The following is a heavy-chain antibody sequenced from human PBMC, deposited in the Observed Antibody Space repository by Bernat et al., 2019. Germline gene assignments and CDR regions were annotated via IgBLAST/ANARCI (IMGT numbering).Heavy chain of an antibody. V-gene: IGHV5-51*01. D-gene: IGHD6-6*01. CDR1: GYSFTSYW. CDR3: ARVPPDYSSSLLYFDY. Sequence: EVQLVQSGAEVKKPGESLKISCKGSGYSFTSYWIAWVRQMPGKGLEWMGIIFPGDSDTRYSPSFLGQVTISADKSITSAYLQWSSLKASDTAMYYCARVPPDYSSSLLYFDYWGHGTLVTVSS. CDR2: IFPGDSDT. J-gene: IGHJ4*01.